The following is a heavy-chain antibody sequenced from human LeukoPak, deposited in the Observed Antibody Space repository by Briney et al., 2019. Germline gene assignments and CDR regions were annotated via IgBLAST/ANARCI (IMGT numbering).Heavy chain of an antibody. CDR2: ISYDGSNK. CDR1: GITFNIYA. J-gene: IGHJ4*02. Sequence: PGRSLRLSCAASGITFNIYAMHWVRQAPGKGLEWVAVISYDGSNKYYADSVKGRFTISRDNSKNTLYLQMNSLRAEDTAVYYCTRDQVSVAGTGIDYWGQGTLVTVSS. D-gene: IGHD6-19*01. CDR3: TRDQVSVAGTGIDY. V-gene: IGHV3-30*04.